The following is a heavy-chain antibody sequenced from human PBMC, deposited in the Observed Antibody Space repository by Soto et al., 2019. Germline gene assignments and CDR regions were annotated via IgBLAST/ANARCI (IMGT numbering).Heavy chain of an antibody. CDR2: ISGSGGSI. CDR3: AKSVAPVRGAVDY. CDR1: GLTFSSYA. J-gene: IGHJ4*02. Sequence: EVQLLESGGGLVQPGGSLRLSCAASGLTFSSYAMRWVRQAPGKGLEWVSAISGSGGSIFYADSVKGRFTISRDNSKNTLYLQMYSLRAEDTAVYYCAKSVAPVRGAVDYWGQGTLVTVSP. V-gene: IGHV3-23*01. D-gene: IGHD3-10*01.